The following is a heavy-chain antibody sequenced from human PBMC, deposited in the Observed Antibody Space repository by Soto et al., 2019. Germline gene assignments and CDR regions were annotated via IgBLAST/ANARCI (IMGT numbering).Heavy chain of an antibody. J-gene: IGHJ5*02. D-gene: IGHD1-26*01. Sequence: QVQLQESGPGLVKPSETLSLTCTVAGDSVSRASYYWSWIRQSPGKGLEWIGYISHSGRTTYNPSLTLGVTISLEMPRNQYSLKLTSVNAADKALYYCASGFHMNGYYLGWLAPWGQGILVTVSS. V-gene: IGHV4-61*01. CDR1: GDSVSRASYY. CDR3: ASGFHMNGYYLGWLAP. CDR2: ISHSGRT.